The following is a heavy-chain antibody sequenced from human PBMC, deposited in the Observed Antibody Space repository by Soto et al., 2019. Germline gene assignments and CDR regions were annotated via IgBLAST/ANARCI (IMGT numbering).Heavy chain of an antibody. V-gene: IGHV4-59*12. CDR2: IYYSGST. D-gene: IGHD4-17*01. CDR1: GGSISSYY. Sequence: PSETLSLTCTVSGGSISSYYWSWIRQPPGKGLEWIGYIYYSGSTNYNPSLKSRVTISVDTSKNQFSLKLSSVTAADTAVYYCARSGLRYLGWFDPWGQGTLVTVSS. J-gene: IGHJ5*02. CDR3: ARSGLRYLGWFDP.